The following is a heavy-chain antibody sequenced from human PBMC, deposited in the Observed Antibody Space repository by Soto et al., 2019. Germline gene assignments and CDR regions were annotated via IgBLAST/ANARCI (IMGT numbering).Heavy chain of an antibody. D-gene: IGHD3-22*01. CDR3: ARDLRPRTYYYDSSGY. V-gene: IGHV1-69*01. Sequence: QVQLVQSGAEVKKPGSSVKVSCKASGGTFTSYAISWVRQAPGQGLEWMGGIIPIFGTANYAQKFQGRVMITADESTSTAYMELSTLRSEDTAVYYCARDLRPRTYYYDSSGYWGQGTLVTVSS. J-gene: IGHJ4*02. CDR1: GGTFTSYA. CDR2: IIPIFGTA.